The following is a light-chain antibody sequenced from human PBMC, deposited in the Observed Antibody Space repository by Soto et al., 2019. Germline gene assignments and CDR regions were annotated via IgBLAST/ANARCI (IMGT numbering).Light chain of an antibody. CDR3: QQLFDSPIT. Sequence: DIQMTQSPSTLSPSVGDRVTTTCRASEKINKWLAWYQVKPGKAPKLLIYAASTLESGVPSRFSATVSGTEFSLTITSLQPEDFATYYCQQLFDSPITFGQGTRLEIK. CDR1: EKINKW. CDR2: AAS. V-gene: IGKV1-5*01. J-gene: IGKJ5*01.